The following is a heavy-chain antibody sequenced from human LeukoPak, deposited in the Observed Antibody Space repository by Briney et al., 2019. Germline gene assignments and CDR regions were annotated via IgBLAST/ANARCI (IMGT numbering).Heavy chain of an antibody. CDR1: GFTFSIYA. Sequence: GGSLRLSCAASGFTFSIYAMSWVRQAPGKGLAWVSGLNEDGGYTYYADSVKGRFTISRDNSENTLYLQMSSLRAEDTAVYYCARLYGSGSSYLDYWGQGTLVTVSS. D-gene: IGHD3-10*01. J-gene: IGHJ4*02. CDR2: LNEDGGYT. V-gene: IGHV3-23*01. CDR3: ARLYGSGSSYLDY.